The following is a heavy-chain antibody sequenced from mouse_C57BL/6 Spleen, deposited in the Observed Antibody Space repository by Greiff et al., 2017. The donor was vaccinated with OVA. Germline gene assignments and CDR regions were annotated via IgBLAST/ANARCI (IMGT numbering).Heavy chain of an antibody. J-gene: IGHJ1*03. CDR3: AVGHCSKPHWYFDV. V-gene: IGHV5-4*01. CDR1: GFTFSSYA. CDR2: ISDGGSYT. D-gene: IGHD2-5*01. Sequence: EVQRVESGGGLVKPGGSLKLSCAASGFTFSSYAMSWVRQTPEKRLEWVATISDGGSYTYYPDNVKGRFTISRDNAKNNLYLQMSHLKSEDTAMYYCAVGHCSKPHWYFDVWGTGTTVTVSS.